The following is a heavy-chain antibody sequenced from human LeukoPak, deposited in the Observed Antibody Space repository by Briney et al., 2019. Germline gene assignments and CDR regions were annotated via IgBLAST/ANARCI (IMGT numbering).Heavy chain of an antibody. D-gene: IGHD6-13*01. CDR2: MHYSGGS. J-gene: IGHJ5*02. CDR1: SGSISSSDYY. Sequence: PSETLSLTCTVSSGSISSSDYYWAWIRQPPGTGLEWIGSMHYSGGSSYNPSLKSRVTVSVDTSKDQFSLKLTSVTAADTAVYYCAAYSSSWGWFDPWSQGTLVTVSS. CDR3: AAYSSSWGWFDP. V-gene: IGHV4-39*01.